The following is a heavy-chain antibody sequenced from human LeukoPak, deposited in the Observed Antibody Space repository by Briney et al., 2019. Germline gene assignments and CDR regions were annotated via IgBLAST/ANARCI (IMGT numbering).Heavy chain of an antibody. CDR2: IYTSGST. CDR3: ARDGGVEFDY. V-gene: IGHV4-61*02. Sequence: PSETLSLTCTVSGGSISSGSYYWSWIRQPARKGLEWIGRIYTSGSTTYNPSLKSRVTMSLDTSRNQFALKLSSVTAADTAVYYCARDGGVEFDYWGQGILVTVSS. CDR1: GGSISSGSYY. D-gene: IGHD4-23*01. J-gene: IGHJ4*02.